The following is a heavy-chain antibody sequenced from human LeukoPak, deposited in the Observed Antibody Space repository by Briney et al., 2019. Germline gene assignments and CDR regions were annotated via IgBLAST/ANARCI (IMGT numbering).Heavy chain of an antibody. CDR1: GFTFSDYY. V-gene: IGHV3-11*01. J-gene: IGHJ6*02. D-gene: IGHD3-10*01. CDR3: ARVRLWFGELNYYYYGMDV. Sequence: GGSLSLSCAASGFTFSDYYMSWIRQAPGKGLEWVSYTSCRGSTIYYADSVKGRFTISRDNTKNSLYLQMNSLRAEDTAVYYCARVRLWFGELNYYYYGMDVWGQGTTVTVSS. CDR2: TSCRGSTI.